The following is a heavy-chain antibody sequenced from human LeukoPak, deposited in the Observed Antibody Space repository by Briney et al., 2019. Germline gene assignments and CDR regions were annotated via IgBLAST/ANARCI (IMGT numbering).Heavy chain of an antibody. D-gene: IGHD4-17*01. CDR1: GFTFSSYA. J-gene: IGHJ5*02. V-gene: IGHV3-23*01. CDR3: ANLNYGDGGWFDP. Sequence: GRSLRLSCAASGFTFSSYAMSWVRQAPGKGLEWVSAISGSGGSTYYADSVKGRFTISRDNSKNTLYLQMNSLRAEDTAVYYCANLNYGDGGWFDPWGQGTLVTVSS. CDR2: ISGSGGST.